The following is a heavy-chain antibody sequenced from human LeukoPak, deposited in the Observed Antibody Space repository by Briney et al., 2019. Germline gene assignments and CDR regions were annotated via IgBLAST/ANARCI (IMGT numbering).Heavy chain of an antibody. CDR3: ARGLRGVIGY. V-gene: IGHV4-59*01. Sequence: PSETLSLTCTVSGGSISSYYWSWIRQPPGKGPEWIGYIYYSGSTNYNPSLKSRVTISVDTSKNQSSLKLSSVTAADTAVYYCARGLRGVIGYWGQGTLVTVSS. J-gene: IGHJ4*02. CDR2: IYYSGST. CDR1: GGSISSYY. D-gene: IGHD3-10*01.